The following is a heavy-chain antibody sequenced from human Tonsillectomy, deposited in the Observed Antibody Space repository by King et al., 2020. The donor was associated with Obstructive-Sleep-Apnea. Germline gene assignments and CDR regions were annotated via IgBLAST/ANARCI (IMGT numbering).Heavy chain of an antibody. CDR3: AKDLNGYYGSGSFDY. Sequence: QVQLVESGGGVVQPGRSLRLSCAASGFTFSNYGMHWVRQAPGKGLEWVAFIRYDGSNKYYADSVKGRFTISRDNSKNTLYLQMNSLRAEDTAVYYCAKDLNGYYGSGSFDYWGQGTLVTVSS. CDR2: IRYDGSNK. J-gene: IGHJ4*02. D-gene: IGHD3-10*01. V-gene: IGHV3-30*02. CDR1: GFTFSNYG.